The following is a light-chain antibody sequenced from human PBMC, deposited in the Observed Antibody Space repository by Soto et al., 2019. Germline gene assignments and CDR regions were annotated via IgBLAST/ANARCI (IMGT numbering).Light chain of an antibody. CDR2: GAS. CDR3: QQYGSSPT. CDR1: QSVSSSN. J-gene: IGKJ1*01. Sequence: EIVLTQSPGTLSLSPGERGTLSCRASQSVSSSNLAWYQQKPGQAPRLLIYGASSRATCIPDRFSGSGSGTDFTLTISRLEPEDVAVYYCQQYGSSPTFGQGTKVEIK. V-gene: IGKV3-20*01.